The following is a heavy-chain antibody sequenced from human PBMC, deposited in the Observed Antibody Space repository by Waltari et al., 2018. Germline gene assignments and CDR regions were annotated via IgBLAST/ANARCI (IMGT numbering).Heavy chain of an antibody. Sequence: QITLEESGPTLVKPTQTLTLTCTFSGFSFSTSGVGVGWIRQPPGKALEWLALLYWNDDKRYSPSLKSRLTVTKDTSKNQVVLTMTNMDPVDTGTYYCAHRQPSLNWFDPWGQGTRVTVSS. CDR2: LYWNDDK. V-gene: IGHV2-5*01. CDR1: GFSFSTSGVG. CDR3: AHRQPSLNWFDP. J-gene: IGHJ5*02.